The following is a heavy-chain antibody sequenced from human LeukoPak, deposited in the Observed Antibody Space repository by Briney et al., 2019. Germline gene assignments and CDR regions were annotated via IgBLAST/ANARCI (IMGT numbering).Heavy chain of an antibody. CDR2: IYYSGST. Sequence: SETLSLTCTVSGGSISSYYWGWIRQPPGKGLEWIGSIYYSGSTYYNPSLKSRVTISVDTSKNQFSLKLSSVTAADTAVYYCARLEANILTGYDTPYFDYWGQGTLVTVSS. J-gene: IGHJ4*02. D-gene: IGHD3-9*01. V-gene: IGHV4-39*01. CDR3: ARLEANILTGYDTPYFDY. CDR1: GGSISSYY.